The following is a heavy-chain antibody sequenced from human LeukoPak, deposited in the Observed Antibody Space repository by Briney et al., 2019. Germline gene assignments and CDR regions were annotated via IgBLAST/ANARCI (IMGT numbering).Heavy chain of an antibody. D-gene: IGHD5-24*01. CDR1: GFTFSIYG. CDR3: AKDNGWLHYCH. V-gene: IGHV3-23*01. J-gene: IGHJ4*02. CDR2: ISPGGEIT. Sequence: GGTLRLSCAASGFTFSIYGMNWVRQAPGKGLEWVSGISPGGEITYYADSVEGRFTISRDNSKNTVSLQMHSLRAEDTATYYCAKDNGWLHYCHWGQGTLVTVSS.